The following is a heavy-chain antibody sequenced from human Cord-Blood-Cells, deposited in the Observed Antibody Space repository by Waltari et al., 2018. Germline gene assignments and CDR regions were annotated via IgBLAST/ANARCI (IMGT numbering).Heavy chain of an antibody. CDR3: ASRSGTTD. CDR1: GFTFSSSW. J-gene: IGHJ4*02. V-gene: IGHV3-7*01. D-gene: IGHD1-7*01. CDR2: IKQDGSEK. Sequence: EVQLVESGGGLVQPGGSLRLSCAASGFTFSSSWMSWVRQAPGKGLEWVANIKQDGSEKYYVDSVKGRFTISRDNAKNSLYLQMNSLRAEDTAVYYCASRSGTTDWGQGTLVTVSS.